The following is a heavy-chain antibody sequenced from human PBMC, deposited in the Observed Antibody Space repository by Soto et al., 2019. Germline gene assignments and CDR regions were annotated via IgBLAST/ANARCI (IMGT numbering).Heavy chain of an antibody. Sequence: GASVKVSCKASGYTFTSYSIHWVRQAPGQRLEWMGWINTGNGDTKYSQKFQGRVTFARDTFTNTAYMDLSSLISEDTAVYYCARAHYYYDTGDSHFPGNVWGQGTLVTVSS. J-gene: IGHJ4*02. V-gene: IGHV1-3*04. CDR2: INTGNGDT. CDR3: ARAHYYYDTGDSHFPGNV. CDR1: GYTFTSYS. D-gene: IGHD3-22*01.